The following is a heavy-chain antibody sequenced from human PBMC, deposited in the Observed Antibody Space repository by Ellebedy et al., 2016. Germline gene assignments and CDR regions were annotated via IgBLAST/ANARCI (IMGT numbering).Heavy chain of an antibody. D-gene: IGHD3/OR15-3a*01. V-gene: IGHV3-11*01. CDR2: ISNSDGTV. CDR3: ARDPQGFLDHFDY. Sequence: GGSLRLSXAASGFTFNDAYMNWIRRAPGKGLEWLAYISNSDGTVYYAESVEGRFTISRDSAKKTLYLQMNNLTAEDTALYYCARDPQGFLDHFDYWGQGIQVTVSS. J-gene: IGHJ4*02. CDR1: GFTFNDAY.